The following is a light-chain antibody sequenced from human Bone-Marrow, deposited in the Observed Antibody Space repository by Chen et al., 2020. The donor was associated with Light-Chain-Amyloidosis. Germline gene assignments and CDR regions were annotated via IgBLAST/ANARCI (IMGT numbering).Light chain of an antibody. J-gene: IGLJ2*01. CDR1: DWPTKY. CDR3: QSADSSGTYEVI. V-gene: IGLV3-25*03. Sequence: SSELTQPPSVSVSPGQTTRITCSGEDWPTKYAYCYQQKPGQAPVLVIHSDTERPSGISERFSGSSTGTTATLTISGVQAEDEADYHCQSADSSGTYEVIFGGGTKLTVL. CDR2: SDT.